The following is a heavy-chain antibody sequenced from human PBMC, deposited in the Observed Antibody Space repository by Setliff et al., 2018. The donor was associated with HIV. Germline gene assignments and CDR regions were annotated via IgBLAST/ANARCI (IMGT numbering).Heavy chain of an antibody. J-gene: IGHJ4*02. CDR1: GGSISSGGYY. CDR3: ARGTTSITFDY. Sequence: SETLSLTCTVSGGSISSGGYYWSWIRQQPGKGLEWIGYISYSGSTYYNPSLKSRLTMSIDTSKSHFSLNLNSVTAADTAVYYCARGTTSITFDYWSQGTLVTVS. CDR2: ISYSGST. D-gene: IGHD1-1*01. V-gene: IGHV4-31*03.